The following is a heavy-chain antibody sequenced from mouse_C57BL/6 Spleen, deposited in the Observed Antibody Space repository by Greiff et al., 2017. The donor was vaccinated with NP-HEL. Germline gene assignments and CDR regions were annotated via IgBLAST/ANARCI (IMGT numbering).Heavy chain of an antibody. CDR3: ARPLTVVATDYAMDY. Sequence: EVMLVESGGGLVKPGGSLKLSCAASGFTFSDYGMHWVRQAPEKGLEWVAYISSGSSTIYYADTVKGRFTISRTNAKNTLFLQMTSLRSEDTAMYYCARPLTVVATDYAMDYWGQGTSVTVSS. J-gene: IGHJ4*01. CDR2: ISSGSSTI. D-gene: IGHD1-1*01. V-gene: IGHV5-17*01. CDR1: GFTFSDYG.